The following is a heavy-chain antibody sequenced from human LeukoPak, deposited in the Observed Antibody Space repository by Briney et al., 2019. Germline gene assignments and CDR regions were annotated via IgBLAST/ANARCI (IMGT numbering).Heavy chain of an antibody. J-gene: IGHJ4*02. CDR2: ISSSGSTI. D-gene: IGHD2-2*01. Sequence: GGSLRLSCAASGFTFSSYEMKWVRQAPGKGLEGVSYISSSGSTIYYADSVKGRFTISRDNAKNSLYLQMNSLRAEDTAVYYCATTPDKYCSSTSCYVIDYWGQGTLVTVSS. CDR1: GFTFSSYE. CDR3: ATTPDKYCSSTSCYVIDY. V-gene: IGHV3-48*03.